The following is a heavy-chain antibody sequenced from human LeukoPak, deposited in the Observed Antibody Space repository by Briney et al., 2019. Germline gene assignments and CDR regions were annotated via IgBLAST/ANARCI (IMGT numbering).Heavy chain of an antibody. J-gene: IGHJ4*02. CDR3: ARGYSDSSGIDY. CDR1: GFTFSSYG. D-gene: IGHD3-22*01. CDR2: ISSSSSII. V-gene: IGHV3-48*03. Sequence: GGSLRLSCAASGFTFSSYGMNWVRQAPGKGLEWVSYISSSSSIIYYADSVKGRFTISRDTAKNSLSLQMNSLRAEDTAVYYCARGYSDSSGIDYWGQGTLVTVSS.